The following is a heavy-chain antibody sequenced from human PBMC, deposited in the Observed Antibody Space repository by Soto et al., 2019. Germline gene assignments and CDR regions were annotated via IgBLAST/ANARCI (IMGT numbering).Heavy chain of an antibody. J-gene: IGHJ4*02. CDR3: ARDETYYYDSSGYHPLDY. V-gene: IGHV3-33*01. CDR2: IWYDGSNK. Sequence: GGSLRLSCAASGFTFSSYGMHWVRQAPGKGLEWVAVIWYDGSNKYYADSVKGRFTISRDNSKNTLYLQMNSLRAEDTAVYYCARDETYYYDSSGYHPLDYWGQGPLVTVS. D-gene: IGHD3-22*01. CDR1: GFTFSSYG.